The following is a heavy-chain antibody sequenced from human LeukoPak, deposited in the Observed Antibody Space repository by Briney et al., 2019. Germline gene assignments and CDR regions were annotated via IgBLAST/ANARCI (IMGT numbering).Heavy chain of an antibody. V-gene: IGHV4-59*12. D-gene: IGHD1-26*01. J-gene: IGHJ4*02. CDR3: AREVVSVEGAGYYFDS. CDR2: IYYSGST. Sequence: SETLSLTCTVSGGSISSYYWSWIRQPPGKGLEWIGYIYYSGSTSYNPSLKSRVTISVDTSKKQFSLNLTSVTAADTAVYKCAREVVSVEGAGYYFDSWGQGILVTVSS. CDR1: GGSISSYY.